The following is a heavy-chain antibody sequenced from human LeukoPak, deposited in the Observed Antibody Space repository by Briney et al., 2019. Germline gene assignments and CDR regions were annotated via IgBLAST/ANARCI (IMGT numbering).Heavy chain of an antibody. J-gene: IGHJ6*02. CDR1: GGSIGSGGYY. CDR3: ARGRYFDWLYLYYYGMDV. Sequence: SETLSLTCTVSGGSIGSGGYYWSWIRQHPGKGLEWIGYIYFSENTYYNPSLKSRVTISVDTSKNQFSLKLSSVTAADTAVYYCARGRYFDWLYLYYYGMDVWGQGTTVTVSS. D-gene: IGHD3-9*01. CDR2: IYFSENT. V-gene: IGHV4-31*03.